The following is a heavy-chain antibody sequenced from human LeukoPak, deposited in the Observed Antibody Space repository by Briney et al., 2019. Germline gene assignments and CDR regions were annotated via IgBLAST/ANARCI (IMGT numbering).Heavy chain of an antibody. CDR3: APSILGVAPPGGGANY. J-gene: IGHJ4*02. CDR2: ISSSSTI. V-gene: IGHV3-48*04. D-gene: IGHD3-3*01. CDR1: GFTFSSYS. Sequence: PGGSLRLSCAASGFTFSSYSMNWVRQAPGKGLQWVSYISSSSTIYYADSVKGRFTISRDNAKNSLYLQMNSLRAEDTAVYYCAPSILGVAPPGGGANYWGQGTLVTVSS.